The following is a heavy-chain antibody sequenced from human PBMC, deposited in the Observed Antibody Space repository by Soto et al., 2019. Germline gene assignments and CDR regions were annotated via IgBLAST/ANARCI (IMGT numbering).Heavy chain of an antibody. CDR2: VCYSGST. D-gene: IGHD3-10*01. V-gene: IGHV4-39*07. CDR1: GVSVSSSSYY. Sequence: SETLSLTCTVSGVSVSSSSYYWGWVRQPPGKGLEWIGSVCYSGSTYYNPSLESRVTISVDTSKNQFSLKLSSVTAADTAVYYCARDFLVRGIDYWGQGTLVTVSS. J-gene: IGHJ4*02. CDR3: ARDFLVRGIDY.